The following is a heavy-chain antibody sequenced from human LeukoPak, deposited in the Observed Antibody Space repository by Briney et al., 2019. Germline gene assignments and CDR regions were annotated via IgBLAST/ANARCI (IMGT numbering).Heavy chain of an antibody. D-gene: IGHD2-15*01. Sequence: SETLSLTCTVSGGSISSGSYYWSWIRQPPGKGLEWIGYIYYSGSTNYNPSLKRRVTISVDTSKNQFSLKLSSVTAADTAVYYCARTTEGYCRGRSCYSYYYYMDVWGKGTTVTVSS. CDR3: ARTTEGYCRGRSCYSYYYYMDV. J-gene: IGHJ6*03. V-gene: IGHV4-61*01. CDR1: GGSISSGSYY. CDR2: IYYSGST.